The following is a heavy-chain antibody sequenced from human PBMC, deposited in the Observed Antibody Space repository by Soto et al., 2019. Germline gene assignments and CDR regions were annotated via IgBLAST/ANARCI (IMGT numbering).Heavy chain of an antibody. D-gene: IGHD2-2*01. CDR1: GYTFTSYG. CDR2: ISAYNGNT. V-gene: IGHV1-18*01. Sequence: QVQLVQSGAEVKKPGASVKVSCKASGYTFTSYGIIWVRQAPGQGLEWMGWISAYNGNTNYAQKIQGRVTNTTDTSTSTAYMELRSLRSDDTAVYYCARLARVVPAAQNTVYYYYYFMDVWRNGTTVTVSS. CDR3: ARLARVVPAAQNTVYYYYYFMDV. J-gene: IGHJ6*03.